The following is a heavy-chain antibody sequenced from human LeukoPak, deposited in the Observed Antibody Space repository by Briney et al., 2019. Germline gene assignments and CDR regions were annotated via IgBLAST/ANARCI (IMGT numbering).Heavy chain of an antibody. V-gene: IGHV3-30*02. J-gene: IGHJ4*02. CDR1: GFTFSSYG. Sequence: PGGSLRLSCAASGFTFSSYGMHWVRQAPGKGLEWVAFIRYDGSNKYYADSVKGRFTISRDNSKNTLYLQMNSLRAEDTAVYYCAKDRFRFSVEALGLTFDYWGQGTLVTVSS. D-gene: IGHD1-26*01. CDR3: AKDRFRFSVEALGLTFDY. CDR2: IRYDGSNK.